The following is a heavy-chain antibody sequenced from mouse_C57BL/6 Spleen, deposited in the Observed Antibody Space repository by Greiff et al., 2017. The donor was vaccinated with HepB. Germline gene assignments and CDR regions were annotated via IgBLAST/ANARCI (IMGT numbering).Heavy chain of an antibody. Sequence: QVQLKESGAELVRPGTSVKVSCKASGYAFTNYLIEWVKQRPGQGLEWIGVINPGSGGTNYNEKFKGKATLTADKSSSTAYMQLSSLTSEDSAVYFCASFRWLLHAMDYWGQGTSVTVSS. CDR2: INPGSGGT. D-gene: IGHD2-3*01. CDR1: GYAFTNYL. V-gene: IGHV1-54*01. J-gene: IGHJ4*01. CDR3: ASFRWLLHAMDY.